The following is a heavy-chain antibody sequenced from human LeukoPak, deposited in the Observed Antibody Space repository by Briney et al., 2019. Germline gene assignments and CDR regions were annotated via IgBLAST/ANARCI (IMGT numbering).Heavy chain of an antibody. CDR3: AREVDTAMVTADYFDY. Sequence: GGSLRLSCAASGFTFSTYWLSWVRQAPGKGLEWVANIKQDGSEKYYVDSVRGRFTISRDNAKNSLYLQMHSLRAEDTAVYYCAREVDTAMVTADYFDYWGQGTLVTVSS. CDR1: GFTFSTYW. V-gene: IGHV3-7*03. CDR2: IKQDGSEK. J-gene: IGHJ4*02. D-gene: IGHD5-18*01.